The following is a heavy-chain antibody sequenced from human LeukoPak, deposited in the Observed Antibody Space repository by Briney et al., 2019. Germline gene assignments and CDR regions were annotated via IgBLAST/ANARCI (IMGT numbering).Heavy chain of an antibody. CDR2: ISSSGSTI. V-gene: IGHV3-48*03. CDR3: ARDRGSSGPNYFDY. J-gene: IGHJ4*02. CDR1: GFTFSSHE. Sequence: GGSLRLSCAASGFTFSSHEMNWVRQPLRKGLEWVSYISSSGSTIYYADSVKGRFTISRDNAKNSLYLQMNSLRAEDTAVYYCARDRGSSGPNYFDYWGQGTLVTVSS. D-gene: IGHD6-19*01.